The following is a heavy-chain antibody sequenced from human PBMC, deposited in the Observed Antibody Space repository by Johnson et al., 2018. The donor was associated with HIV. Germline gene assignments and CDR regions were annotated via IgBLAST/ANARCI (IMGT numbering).Heavy chain of an antibody. D-gene: IGHD5-24*01. J-gene: IGHJ3*02. CDR1: GFTVSSYY. Sequence: VQLVESGGGLFQPGGSLRLSCAASGFTVSSYYMTWVRQAPGKGLEWVSVLFSGVTTYYADSVKGRFTISRDSSKNTLYLQMNSLRAEDTAVYYCARACRDGYTCDAFDIWGQGTMVTVSS. CDR3: ARACRDGYTCDAFDI. V-gene: IGHV3-66*01. CDR2: LFSGVTT.